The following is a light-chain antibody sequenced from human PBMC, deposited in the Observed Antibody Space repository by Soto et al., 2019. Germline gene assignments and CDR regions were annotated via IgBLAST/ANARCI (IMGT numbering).Light chain of an antibody. Sequence: ETVLTQSPGTVSLSPGGRATLSCTASQNVRSKYLAWYQQIPGQAPRLLIYGVFNRATGIPDRLSGSGSGTDFTLTISGLEPEDSAVYYCQHYDGSPRTFGQGTKLEI. CDR1: QNVRSKY. V-gene: IGKV3-20*01. CDR2: GVF. J-gene: IGKJ2*01. CDR3: QHYDGSPRT.